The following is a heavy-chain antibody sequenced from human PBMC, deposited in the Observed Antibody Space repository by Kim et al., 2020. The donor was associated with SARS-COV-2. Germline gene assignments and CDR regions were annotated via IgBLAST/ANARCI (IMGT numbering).Heavy chain of an antibody. V-gene: IGHV4-30-2*04. CDR3: ARGDAADLDY. J-gene: IGHJ4*02. Sequence: STYYNPSLKSRVTISVDTSKNQFSLKLSSVTAADTAVYYCARGDAADLDYWGQGTLVTVSS. CDR2: ST. D-gene: IGHD6-13*01.